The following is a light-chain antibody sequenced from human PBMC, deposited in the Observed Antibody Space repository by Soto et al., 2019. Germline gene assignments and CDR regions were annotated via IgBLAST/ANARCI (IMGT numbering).Light chain of an antibody. J-gene: IGKJ2*01. CDR1: QSVSTY. CDR2: GAS. CDR3: HQRSSWPQT. V-gene: IGKV3-11*01. Sequence: EIVLTQSPATLSLSPGEGATLSCRASQSVSTYLSWYQQKPGQAPRILIYGASNRATGIPARFSGSGSGTDFTLTISSLEPEDFAVYYCHQRSSWPQTFGQGTKLEIK.